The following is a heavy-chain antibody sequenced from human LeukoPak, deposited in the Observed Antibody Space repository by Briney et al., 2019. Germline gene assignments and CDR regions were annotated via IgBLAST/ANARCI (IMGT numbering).Heavy chain of an antibody. D-gene: IGHD2-2*01. CDR3: ARERAIVPYYYGMDV. J-gene: IGHJ6*02. Sequence: SETLSLTCTVSGGSISSYYWSWIRQPPGEGLEWSGYIYYSGSTNYNPSLKSRVIISVDTSKNQFSLRLSSVTAADTAVYYCARERAIVPYYYGMDVWGQGTTVTVSS. V-gene: IGHV4-59*01. CDR1: GGSISSYY. CDR2: IYYSGST.